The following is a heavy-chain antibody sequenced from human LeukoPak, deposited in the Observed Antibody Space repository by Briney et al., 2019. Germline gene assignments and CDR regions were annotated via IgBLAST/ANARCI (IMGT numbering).Heavy chain of an antibody. D-gene: IGHD6-19*01. CDR1: GGSFSGYY. J-gene: IGHJ4*02. Sequence: SETLSLTCAVYGGSFSGYYWSWIRQPPGKGLEWIGEINHSGSTNYNPSPKSRVTISVDTSKNQFSLKLSSVTAADTAVYYCARGWYSSGWLHKPRLFDYWGQGTLVTVSS. CDR3: ARGWYSSGWLHKPRLFDY. V-gene: IGHV4-34*01. CDR2: INHSGST.